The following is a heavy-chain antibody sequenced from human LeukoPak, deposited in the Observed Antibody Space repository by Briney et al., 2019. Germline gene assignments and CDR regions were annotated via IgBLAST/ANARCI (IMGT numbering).Heavy chain of an antibody. CDR1: GFTFSSYW. CDR3: ARQRENYYYYMDV. CDR2: IKQDGSEK. V-gene: IGHV3-7*01. Sequence: EGSLRLSCAASGFTFSSYWMSWVRQAPGKGLEWVANIKQDGSEKYYVDSVKGRFTISRDNAKNSLYLQMNSLRAEDTAVYYCARQRENYYYYMDVWGKGTTVTVSS. J-gene: IGHJ6*03.